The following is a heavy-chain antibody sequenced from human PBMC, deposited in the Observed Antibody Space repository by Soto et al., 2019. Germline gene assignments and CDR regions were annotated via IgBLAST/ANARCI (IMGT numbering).Heavy chain of an antibody. CDR1: GFSLSTSGVG. CDR2: IYWNDDK. D-gene: IGHD6-25*01. Sequence: QITLKESGPTLVKPTQTLTLTCTFSGFSLSTSGVGVGWIRQPPGKALEWLALIYWNDDKRYSPSLKSRLTITKDTSKNQVVLTMTNMDPVHTATYYCARGGKHWLWSRRGYKIGAFDIWGQGTMVTVSS. CDR3: ARGGKHWLWSRRGYKIGAFDI. V-gene: IGHV2-5*01. J-gene: IGHJ3*02.